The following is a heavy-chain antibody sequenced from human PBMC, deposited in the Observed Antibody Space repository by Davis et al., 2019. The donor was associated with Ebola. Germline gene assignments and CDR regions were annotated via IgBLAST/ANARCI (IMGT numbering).Heavy chain of an antibody. CDR2: IRSKANSYAT. D-gene: IGHD2-8*01. J-gene: IGHJ4*02. CDR3: AKLCEMVYASSYFDY. V-gene: IGHV3-73*01. CDR1: GFTFSGSA. Sequence: GESLKISCAASGFTFSGSAMHWVRQASGKGLEWVGRIRSKANSYATAYAASVKGRFTISRDNSKNTLYLQMNSLRAEDTAVYYCAKLCEMVYASSYFDYWGQGTLVTVSS.